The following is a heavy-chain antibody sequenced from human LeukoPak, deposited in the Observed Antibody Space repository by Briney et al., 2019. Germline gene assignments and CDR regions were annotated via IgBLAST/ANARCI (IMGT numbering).Heavy chain of an antibody. D-gene: IGHD2-15*01. V-gene: IGHV3-30-3*01. CDR3: ARGSGGRVWFDP. CDR1: GFTFSSYA. CDR2: ISYDGSNK. Sequence: GSLRLSCAASGFTFSSYAMHWVRQAPGKGLEWVAVISYDGSNKYYADSVKGRFTISRDNSKNTLYLQMNSLRAEDTAVYYCARGSGGRVWFDPWGQGTLVTVSS. J-gene: IGHJ5*02.